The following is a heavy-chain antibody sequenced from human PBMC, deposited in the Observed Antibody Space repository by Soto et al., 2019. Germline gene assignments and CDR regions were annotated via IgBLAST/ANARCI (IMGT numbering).Heavy chain of an antibody. CDR1: GGSFSSYH. V-gene: IGHV4-34*01. CDR3: ARGYDTALAPIF. Sequence: ASETLSLTCAVYGGSFSSYHWSWIRQTPGKGLEWIGEINHLTTTNYNPSLKSRVIISLDTPKNQFSLNLSSVTAADTAVYYCARGYDTALAPIFWGQGILVTVSS. D-gene: IGHD5-18*01. CDR2: INHLTTT. J-gene: IGHJ4*02.